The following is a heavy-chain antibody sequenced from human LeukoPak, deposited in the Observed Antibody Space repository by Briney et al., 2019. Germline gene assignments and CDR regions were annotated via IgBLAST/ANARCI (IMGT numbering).Heavy chain of an antibody. CDR1: GLSFSSFA. D-gene: IGHD3-16*01. V-gene: IGHV3-23*01. J-gene: IGHJ4*02. CDR2: MKGTGET. Sequence: PGGSLTLSCAASGLSFSSFAMSWVRQAPARGLEWLSSMKGTGETFYADSVRGRFTLSRDDSRNTVYLQLNNLRVEDTAVYYCARAGWVSSADAVWWGQGTVVTVSS. CDR3: ARAGWVSSADAVW.